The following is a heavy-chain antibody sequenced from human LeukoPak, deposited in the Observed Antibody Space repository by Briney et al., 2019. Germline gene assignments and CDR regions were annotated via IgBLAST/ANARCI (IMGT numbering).Heavy chain of an antibody. V-gene: IGHV3-23*01. Sequence: GGSLRLSCAASGFTFTSYVMSWVRQAPGKGLEWVSDISGSGGSTYYADSVKGRFTISRDNSKNTLYLQMNSLRAEDTAVYYCAKGHDILTGPVESGFDPWGQGTLVTVSS. CDR3: AKGHDILTGPVESGFDP. J-gene: IGHJ5*02. CDR2: ISGSGGST. CDR1: GFTFTSYV. D-gene: IGHD3-9*01.